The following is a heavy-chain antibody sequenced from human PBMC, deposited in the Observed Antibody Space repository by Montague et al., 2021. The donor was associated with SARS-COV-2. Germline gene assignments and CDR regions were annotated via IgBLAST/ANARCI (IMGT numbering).Heavy chain of an antibody. CDR2: IYYSGST. CDR1: GGSISSSSYY. Sequence: SETLSLTCTVSGGSISSSSYYSGWIRQPPGKGLEGIGSIYYSGSTYYNPPLKSRVTISVDTSKNQFSLKLSSVTAADTAVYYCARPLNLYYDGSGSYSSWFDPWGQGTLVTVSS. V-gene: IGHV4-39*01. J-gene: IGHJ5*02. D-gene: IGHD3-10*01. CDR3: ARPLNLYYDGSGSYSSWFDP.